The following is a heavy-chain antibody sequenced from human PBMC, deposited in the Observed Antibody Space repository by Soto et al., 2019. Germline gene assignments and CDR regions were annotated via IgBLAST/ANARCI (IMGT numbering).Heavy chain of an antibody. CDR2: INHSGST. J-gene: IGHJ4*02. D-gene: IGHD2-8*01. CDR3: ARYLGYCTNGVCYSLDYFDY. CDR1: GGSFSGYY. V-gene: IGHV4-34*01. Sequence: SETLSLTCAVYGGSFSGYYWSWIRQPPGKGLEWIGEINHSGSTNYSPSLKSRVTISVDTSKNQFSLKLSSVTAADTAVYYCARYLGYCTNGVCYSLDYFDYWGQGTLVTVSS.